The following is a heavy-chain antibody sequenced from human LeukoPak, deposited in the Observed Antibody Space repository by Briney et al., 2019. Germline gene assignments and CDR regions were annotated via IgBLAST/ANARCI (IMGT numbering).Heavy chain of an antibody. CDR3: TTLKPPGIAVAGTWYFDY. J-gene: IGHJ4*02. CDR1: GFTFRSYW. Sequence: KPGGSLRLSCAASGFTFRSYWMSWVRQAPGKGLEWVGRIKSKTDGGTTDYAAPVKGRFTISRDDSKNTLYLQMSSLKTENTAVYYCTTLKPPGIAVAGTWYFDYWGQGTLVTVSS. CDR2: IKSKTDGGTT. V-gene: IGHV3-15*01. D-gene: IGHD6-19*01.